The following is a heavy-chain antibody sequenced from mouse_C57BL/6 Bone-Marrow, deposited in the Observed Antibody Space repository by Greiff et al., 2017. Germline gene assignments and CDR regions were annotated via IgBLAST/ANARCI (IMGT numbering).Heavy chain of an antibody. Sequence: QVQLQQPGAELVKPGASVKMSCKASGYTFTSYWITWVKQRPGQGLEWIGDIYPGSGSTNYNEKFKSKATLTVDTSSSTAYMQLSSLTSEDSAIYYCARAELRRRGHCDYYAMDYWGQGTSVTVSS. CDR2: IYPGSGST. V-gene: IGHV1-55*01. D-gene: IGHD2-12*01. CDR1: GYTFTSYW. CDR3: ARAELRRRGHCDYYAMDY. J-gene: IGHJ4*01.